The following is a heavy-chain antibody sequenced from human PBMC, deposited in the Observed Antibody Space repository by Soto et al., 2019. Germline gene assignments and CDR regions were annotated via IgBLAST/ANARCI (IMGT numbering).Heavy chain of an antibody. D-gene: IGHD2-21*02. CDR3: ARAPNCGGDCYWFDY. V-gene: IGHV3-11*01. J-gene: IGHJ4*02. CDR1: GFTFSDYY. CDR2: ISSSGSTI. Sequence: GGSLRLSCAASGFTFSDYYMSWIRQAPGKGLEWVSYISSSGSTINYADSVKGRFTISRDNAKNSLYLQMNSLRAEDTAVYYCARAPNCGGDCYWFDYWGQGTLVTVSS.